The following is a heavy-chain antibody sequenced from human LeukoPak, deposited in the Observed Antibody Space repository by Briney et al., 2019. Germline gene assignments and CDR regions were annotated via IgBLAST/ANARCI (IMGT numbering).Heavy chain of an antibody. CDR3: AKNSGSKEAPGYYFDY. CDR2: ISGSGGST. Sequence: PGGSLRLSCAASGSTFSSYAMSWVRQAPGKGLEWVSAISGSGGSTYYADSVKGRFTISRDNSKNTLYLQMNSLRAEDTAVYYCAKNSGSKEAPGYYFDYWGQGTLVTVSS. V-gene: IGHV3-23*01. D-gene: IGHD1-26*01. CDR1: GSTFSSYA. J-gene: IGHJ4*02.